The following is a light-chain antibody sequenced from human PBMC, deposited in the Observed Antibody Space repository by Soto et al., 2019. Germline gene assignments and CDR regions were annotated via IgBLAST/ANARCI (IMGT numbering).Light chain of an antibody. CDR1: SSDVGGYNS. CDR2: EVT. Sequence: QSALTQPASVSGSPGQSITISCTGTSSDVGGYNSVSWYQQHPGKAPKLIIYEVTNRPSGVSIRFSGSKSGNTASLTISGLQAEDEADYYCGSYISSANVFGGGNKVTVL. V-gene: IGLV2-14*01. J-gene: IGLJ2*01. CDR3: GSYISSANV.